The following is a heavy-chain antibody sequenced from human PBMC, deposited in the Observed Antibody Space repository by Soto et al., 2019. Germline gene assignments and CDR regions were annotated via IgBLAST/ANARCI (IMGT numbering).Heavy chain of an antibody. CDR2: ISWNSDRI. V-gene: IGHV3-9*01. CDR1: GFIFDNYA. D-gene: IGHD3-22*01. Sequence: EAQLVESGGGLVQPGRSLRLSCAASGFIFDNYAMHWVRQAPGKGLEWVSGISWNSDRIVYADSVKGRFTISRDNAKNALYLQMNSLRPEDTAFYYCAKEIVASTGWFDPWGQGTLVTVSS. CDR3: AKEIVASTGWFDP. J-gene: IGHJ5*02.